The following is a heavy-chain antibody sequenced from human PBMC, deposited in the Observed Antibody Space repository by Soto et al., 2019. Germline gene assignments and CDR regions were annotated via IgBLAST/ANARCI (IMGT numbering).Heavy chain of an antibody. D-gene: IGHD6-19*01. J-gene: IGHJ4*02. CDR1: GFTFSSYW. CDR2: IKQDGSEK. CDR3: AREFDSSGWGPLYFFDY. V-gene: IGHV3-7*01. Sequence: EVQLVESGGGLVQPGGSLRLSCAASGFTFSSYWMSWVRQAPGKGLEWVANIKQDGSEKYYVDSVKGRFTISRDNAKNALYLQMNSLRAEDTAVYYCAREFDSSGWGPLYFFDYWGQGTLVTVSS.